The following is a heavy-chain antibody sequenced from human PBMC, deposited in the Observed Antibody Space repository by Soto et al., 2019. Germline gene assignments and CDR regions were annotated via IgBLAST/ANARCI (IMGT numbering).Heavy chain of an antibody. Sequence: QVQLVESGGGVVQPGRSLRLSCAASGFTFSSYAMHWVRQAPGKGLEWVAVISYDGSNKYYADSVKGRFTISRDNSKNTLYLQMNSLRAEDTAVYYCAREDYGRHYFDYWGQGTLVTVSS. CDR2: ISYDGSNK. D-gene: IGHD4-17*01. V-gene: IGHV3-30-3*01. CDR3: AREDYGRHYFDY. CDR1: GFTFSSYA. J-gene: IGHJ4*02.